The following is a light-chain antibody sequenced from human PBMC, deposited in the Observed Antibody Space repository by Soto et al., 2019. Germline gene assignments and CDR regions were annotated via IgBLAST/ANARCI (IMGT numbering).Light chain of an antibody. CDR2: GNS. J-gene: IGLJ1*01. Sequence: QSVLTQPPSASGTPGQRVTISCSGSSSNIGRNIVNWYQQLPGTAPKLLIYGNSQRPSGVPDRFSGSKSGTSASLAISGLRSEDEADYYCATWDDSLSGHYVFGTGTKLTVL. CDR3: ATWDDSLSGHYV. CDR1: SSNIGRNI. V-gene: IGLV1-47*02.